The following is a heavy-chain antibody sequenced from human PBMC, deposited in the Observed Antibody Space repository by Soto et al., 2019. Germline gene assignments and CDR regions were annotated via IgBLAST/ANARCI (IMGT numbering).Heavy chain of an antibody. V-gene: IGHV3-23*01. CDR3: ATQDFRGTTGTT. J-gene: IGHJ4*02. Sequence: EVQLLESGGGLVQPGGSLIISCAASGFTFSTYAMGWVRQAPGKRLEWVSLINYSGGSTYYADSVKVRFTISRDNSKNTLYLQMSSLRADDPAVYFCATQDFRGTTGTTWGQGTLVTVSS. CDR2: INYSGGST. D-gene: IGHD1-7*01. CDR1: GFTFSTYA.